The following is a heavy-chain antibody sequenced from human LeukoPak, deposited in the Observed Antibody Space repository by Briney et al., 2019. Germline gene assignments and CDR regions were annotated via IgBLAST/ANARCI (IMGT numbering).Heavy chain of an antibody. CDR1: GFTFSSYG. D-gene: IGHD2-15*01. CDR3: AKYVVAGVQPLDY. CDR2: ISDDGSKK. J-gene: IGHJ4*02. V-gene: IGHV3-30*18. Sequence: TGGSLRLSCAASGFTFSSYGMHWVRQAPGKGLEWVAVISDDGSKKYYVDSVKGRFTISRDNSKNTLYLLMNSLRAEDTAVYYCAKYVVAGVQPLDYWGQGTLVTVSS.